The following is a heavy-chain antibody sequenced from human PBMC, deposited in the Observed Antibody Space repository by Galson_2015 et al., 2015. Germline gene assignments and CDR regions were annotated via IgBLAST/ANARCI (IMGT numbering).Heavy chain of an antibody. CDR1: GFTFSRYW. CDR3: ARDRYQLQDYYGMDV. CDR2: IKEDGSEK. J-gene: IGHJ6*02. V-gene: IGHV3-7*01. Sequence: SLRLSCAASGFTFSRYWMSWVRQAPGKGLEWVAKIKEDGSEKEYVDSVKGRFTISRDNAKNSLCLQMNSLRVADTAVYYCARDRYQLQDYYGMDVWGQGTTVTVSS. D-gene: IGHD2-2*01.